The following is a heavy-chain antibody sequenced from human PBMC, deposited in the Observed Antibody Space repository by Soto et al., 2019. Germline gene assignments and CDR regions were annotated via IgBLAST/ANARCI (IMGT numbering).Heavy chain of an antibody. CDR2: IYPSDSDI. V-gene: IGHV5-51*01. CDR3: VRSGTSSGRFSDY. J-gene: IGHJ4*02. Sequence: GESLKISCKGSGYTFTSYWIGWVRQMPGEGLEWMGVIYPSDSDIRYSPSFQGKVTISADKSITTAYLQWSSLKAADTAMYYCVRSGTSSGRFSDYWGQGTLVSVSS. D-gene: IGHD2-15*01. CDR1: GYTFTSYW.